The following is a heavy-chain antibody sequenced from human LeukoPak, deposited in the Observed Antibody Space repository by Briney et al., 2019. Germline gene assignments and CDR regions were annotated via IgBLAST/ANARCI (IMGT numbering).Heavy chain of an antibody. CDR3: AMKAVPRPRLYDAFDF. D-gene: IGHD2-2*02. V-gene: IGHV3-48*03. Sequence: GGSLRLSCAASGFTFSSFEMSWVRQAPGKGLEWVSYISISGTTIYYADSAKGRFTISRDNAKNSLYLQMTSLRADDTAVYYCAMKAVPRPRLYDAFDFWGQGTVVTVSS. CDR2: ISISGTTI. CDR1: GFTFSSFE. J-gene: IGHJ3*01.